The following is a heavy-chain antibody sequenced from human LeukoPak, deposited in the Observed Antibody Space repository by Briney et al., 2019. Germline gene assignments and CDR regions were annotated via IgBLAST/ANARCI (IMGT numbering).Heavy chain of an antibody. V-gene: IGHV3-48*04. Sequence: GGSLRLSCEASGFTFSSYSMNWVRQAPGKGLEWVSYISYSSSLIYYADSVKGRFTISRDNAKNSLYLQMNSLRAEDTAVYYCAELGITMIGGVWGKGTTVTISS. CDR1: GFTFSSYS. D-gene: IGHD3-10*02. CDR2: ISYSSSLI. J-gene: IGHJ6*04. CDR3: AELGITMIGGV.